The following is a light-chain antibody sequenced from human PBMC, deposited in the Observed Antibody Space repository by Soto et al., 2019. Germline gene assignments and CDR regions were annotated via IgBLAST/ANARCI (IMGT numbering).Light chain of an antibody. CDR1: QSLSGNY. V-gene: IGKV3-20*01. CDR3: QQYGSSRMYT. Sequence: EIVLTQSPGTLSLSPGERATLSCRASQSLSGNYLAWYQQKPGQPPRLLIYGASTRATGIPDRFSGSGSGTDFTLTISRLEPEDFAVYNCQQYGSSRMYTFGQGTKLEIK. J-gene: IGKJ2*01. CDR2: GAS.